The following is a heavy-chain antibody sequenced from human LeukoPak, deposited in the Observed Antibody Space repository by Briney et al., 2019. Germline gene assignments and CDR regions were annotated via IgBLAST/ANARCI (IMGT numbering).Heavy chain of an antibody. CDR1: GYTFTGYY. J-gene: IGHJ4*02. D-gene: IGHD3-10*01. V-gene: IGHV1-2*02. Sequence: ASVKVSFKASGYTFTGYYMHWVRQAPGQGLEWMGWINPNSGGTNYAQKFQGRVTMTRDTSISTAYMELSRLRSDDTAVYYCARDRREVYYYGSGTFKFGENFFDSWGQGTLVTVSS. CDR3: ARDRREVYYYGSGTFKFGENFFDS. CDR2: INPNSGGT.